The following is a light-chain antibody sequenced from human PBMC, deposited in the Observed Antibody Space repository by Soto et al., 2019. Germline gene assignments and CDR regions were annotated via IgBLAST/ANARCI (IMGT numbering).Light chain of an antibody. J-gene: IGKJ1*01. CDR3: LQYNDYPRK. CDR1: QGIRND. V-gene: IGKV1-17*01. CDR2: GAS. Sequence: DIQLTQSPSSLSASVGDRVSSTCRASQGIRNDLAWFQQKAGKAPRRLIYGASSLQSGVPNRFSGSGSGTEFALTIDSLQPEDFAVYYCLQYNDYPRKFGQGTKV.